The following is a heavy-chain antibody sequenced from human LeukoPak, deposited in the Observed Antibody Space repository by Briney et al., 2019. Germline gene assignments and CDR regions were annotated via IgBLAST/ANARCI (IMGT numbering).Heavy chain of an antibody. CDR3: ARPRDVLEGFDY. J-gene: IGHJ4*02. CDR2: IYYSGST. V-gene: IGHV4-39*01. Sequence: PSETLSLTCTVSGGSISSYYWGWIRQPPGKGLEWIGSIYYSGSTYYNPSLKSRVTISVDTSKNQFSLKLSSVTAADTAVYYCARPRDVLEGFDYWGQGTLVTVSS. D-gene: IGHD3-3*02. CDR1: GGSISSYY.